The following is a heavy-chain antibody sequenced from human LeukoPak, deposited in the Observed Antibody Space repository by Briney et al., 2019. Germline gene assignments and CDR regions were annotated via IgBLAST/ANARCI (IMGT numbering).Heavy chain of an antibody. CDR2: IYTSGST. J-gene: IGHJ1*01. V-gene: IGHV4-61*02. CDR3: ACYAEYFQH. Sequence: PSQTLSLTCTVSGGSINSGSYYWSWIRQPAGKGLEWIGRIYTSGSTNYNPSLKSRVTISVDTSKNQFSLKLSSVTAADTAVYYCACYAEYFQHWGQGTLVTVFS. D-gene: IGHD3-16*01. CDR1: GGSINSGSYY.